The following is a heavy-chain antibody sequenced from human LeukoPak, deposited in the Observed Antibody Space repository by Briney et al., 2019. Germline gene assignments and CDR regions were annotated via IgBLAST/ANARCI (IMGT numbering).Heavy chain of an antibody. CDR2: ISYDGSNK. D-gene: IGHD3-10*01. Sequence: GGSLRLSCAASGFTSSSYAMHWVRQAPGQGLEWVAVISYDGSNKYYADSVKGRFTISRDNPKNTLYLQMNSLRAEDTAVYYCAREATYGSGSYGDYWGQGTLVTVSS. V-gene: IGHV3-30-3*01. J-gene: IGHJ4*02. CDR1: GFTSSSYA. CDR3: AREATYGSGSYGDY.